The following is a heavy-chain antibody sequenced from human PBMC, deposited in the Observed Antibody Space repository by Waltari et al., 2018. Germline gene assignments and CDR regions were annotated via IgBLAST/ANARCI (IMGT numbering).Heavy chain of an antibody. CDR1: GYSFTGSW. CDR2: FFPGVPDT. J-gene: IGHJ4*02. Sequence: EVQLVQSGAEVKKYGESLKISCKNSGYSFTGSWIAWVRLMPGKGLEWMGVFFPGVPDTRYSPSFEGEFFTAADESSITAFLQLTSLKTSDTAIYYCARHPPFAYCGDDCSGADYFANWGQGTLVTVSS. D-gene: IGHD2-21*01. V-gene: IGHV5-51*01. CDR3: ARHPPFAYCGDDCSGADYFAN.